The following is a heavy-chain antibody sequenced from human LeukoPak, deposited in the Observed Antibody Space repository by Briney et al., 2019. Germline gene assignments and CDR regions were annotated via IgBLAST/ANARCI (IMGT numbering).Heavy chain of an antibody. CDR3: ARTSGYPVYYFYY. CDR2: IYYSGST. CDR1: GGSISSGDYY. Sequence: PSQTLSLTCTVSGGSISSGDYYWGWIRQPPGRGLEWIVYIYYSGSTYYNPALKSRVTISVDTSKNHFSLKLSSVTAPDTAVYYCARTSGYPVYYFYYWGQGTLVTASS. V-gene: IGHV4-30-4*01. J-gene: IGHJ4*02. D-gene: IGHD3-22*01.